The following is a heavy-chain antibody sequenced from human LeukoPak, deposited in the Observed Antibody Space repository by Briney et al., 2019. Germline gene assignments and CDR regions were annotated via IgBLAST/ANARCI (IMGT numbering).Heavy chain of an antibody. CDR1: GITFSSYG. CDR2: ISSNGGST. D-gene: IGHD3-3*01. Sequence: PGGSLRLSCSASGITFSSYGMHWVRQAPGKGLEYVSGISSNGGSTYYGDSVKGRFTISRDNSKNTVYLQMNSLRAEDTAVYYCARETPALRSLYGLDVWGQGTTVTVSS. V-gene: IGHV3-64*04. CDR3: ARETPALRSLYGLDV. J-gene: IGHJ6*02.